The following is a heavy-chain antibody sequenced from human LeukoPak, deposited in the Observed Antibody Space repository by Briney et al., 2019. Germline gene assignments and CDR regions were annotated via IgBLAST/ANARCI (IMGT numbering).Heavy chain of an antibody. V-gene: IGHV4-30-4*08. D-gene: IGHD3-3*01. CDR1: GGSISSGDYY. CDR2: IYYSGST. CDR3: ARGNYDFWSGSNGLWFDP. Sequence: SETLSLTCTVSGGSISSGDYYWSWIRQPPGKGLEWIGYIYYSGSTYYNPSLKSRVTISVGTSKNQFSLKLSSVTAADTAVYYCARGNYDFWSGSNGLWFDPWGQGTLVTVSS. J-gene: IGHJ5*02.